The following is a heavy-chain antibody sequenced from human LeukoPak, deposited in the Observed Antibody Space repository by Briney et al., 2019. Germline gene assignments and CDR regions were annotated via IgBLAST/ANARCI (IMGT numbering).Heavy chain of an antibody. D-gene: IGHD6-13*01. CDR1: GGSISSYY. V-gene: IGHV4-59*01. CDR2: IYYSGGT. CDR3: ASSSSGPWGDYYGMDV. J-gene: IGHJ6*02. Sequence: PSETLSLTCTVSGGSISSYYWSWIRQPPGKGLEWIGYIYYSGGTNYNPSLKSRVTISVDTSKNQFSLKLSSVTAADTAVYYCASSSSGPWGDYYGMDVWGQGTTVTVSS.